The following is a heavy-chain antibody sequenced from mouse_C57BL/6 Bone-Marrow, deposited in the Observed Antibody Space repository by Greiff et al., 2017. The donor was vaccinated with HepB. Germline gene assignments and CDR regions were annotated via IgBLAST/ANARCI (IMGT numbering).Heavy chain of an antibody. D-gene: IGHD2-3*01. V-gene: IGHV1-69*01. CDR3: ASARERCYDHYAMDY. J-gene: IGHJ4*01. CDR1: GYTFTSYW. Sequence: QVQLQQPGAELVMPGASVKLSCKASGYTFTSYWMHWVKQRPGQGLEWIGEIDPSDSYTNYNQKFKGKSTLTVDKSSSTAYMQLSSLTSEDSAVYYCASARERCYDHYAMDYWGQGTSVTVSS. CDR2: IDPSDSYT.